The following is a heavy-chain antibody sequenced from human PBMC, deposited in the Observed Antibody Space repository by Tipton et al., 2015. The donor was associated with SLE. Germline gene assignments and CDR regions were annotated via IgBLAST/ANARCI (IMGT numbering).Heavy chain of an antibody. J-gene: IGHJ6*03. CDR1: GASISTEGYS. CDR2: INHSGST. Sequence: TLSLTCVVSGASISTEGYSWSWIRQPPGKGLEWIGEINHSGSTNHNPSLKSRVTISVDTSKNQFSLKLSSVTAADTAVYYCARGKSTGTTDYYYYMDVWGKGTTVTVSS. CDR3: ARGKSTGTTDYYYYMDV. V-gene: IGHV4-34*01. D-gene: IGHD1-7*01.